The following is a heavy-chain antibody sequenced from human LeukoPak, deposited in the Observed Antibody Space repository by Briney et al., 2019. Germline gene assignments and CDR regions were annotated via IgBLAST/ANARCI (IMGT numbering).Heavy chain of an antibody. J-gene: IGHJ3*02. Sequence: SQTLSLTCAVSGGSISSGGYSWSWIRQPPGKGLEWIGYIYHSGSTYYNPSLKSRVTISVDRSKNQFSLKLSSVTAADTAVYYCARDRATAGEPNDAFDIWGQGTMVTVSS. CDR3: ARDRATAGEPNDAFDI. CDR2: IYHSGST. CDR1: GGSISSGGYS. D-gene: IGHD7-27*01. V-gene: IGHV4-30-2*01.